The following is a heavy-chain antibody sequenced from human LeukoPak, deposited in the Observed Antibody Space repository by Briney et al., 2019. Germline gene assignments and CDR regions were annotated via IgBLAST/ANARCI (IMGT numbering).Heavy chain of an antibody. Sequence: GASVKVSCKASGYTFTSYYMHWVRQAPGQGLEWMGIINPSGGSTSYAQKFQGRVTMTTDTSTSTAYMELRSLRSDDTAVYYCARAGYPAPGSLRFPRYNWFDPWGQGTLVTVSS. D-gene: IGHD5-12*01. CDR3: ARAGYPAPGSLRFPRYNWFDP. CDR1: GYTFTSYY. CDR2: INPSGGST. J-gene: IGHJ5*02. V-gene: IGHV1-46*01.